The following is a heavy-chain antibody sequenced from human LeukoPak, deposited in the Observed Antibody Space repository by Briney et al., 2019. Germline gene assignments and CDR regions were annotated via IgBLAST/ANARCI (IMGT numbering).Heavy chain of an antibody. D-gene: IGHD5-18*01. J-gene: IGHJ4*02. V-gene: IGHV3-48*02. CDR3: ARARGYNHGPQDYYFDY. CDR1: GFTFSSYG. CDR2: IRSSSSTM. Sequence: GGSLRLSCAASGFTFSSYGMSWVRQAPGKGLEWVSYIRSSSSTMYYADSVKGRFTISRDNAKSSLYLQMSSPRDEDTAVYYCARARGYNHGPQDYYFDYWGQGTLVTVSS.